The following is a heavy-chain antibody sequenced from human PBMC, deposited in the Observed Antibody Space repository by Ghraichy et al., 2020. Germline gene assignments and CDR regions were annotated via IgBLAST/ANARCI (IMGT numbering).Heavy chain of an antibody. J-gene: IGHJ3*02. Sequence: GGSLRLSCAASGFTFSEYSMTWVRQAPGKGLEWVSTIGDVTQTYYADSVRGRFTISRDNSRNTLWLQLSSLRAEDTAVYYCAKDFINRNGIYDPLDTWGQGTMVTVSS. V-gene: IGHV3-69-1*01. D-gene: IGHD2/OR15-2a*01. CDR2: IGDVTQT. CDR1: GFTFSEYS. CDR3: AKDFINRNGIYDPLDT.